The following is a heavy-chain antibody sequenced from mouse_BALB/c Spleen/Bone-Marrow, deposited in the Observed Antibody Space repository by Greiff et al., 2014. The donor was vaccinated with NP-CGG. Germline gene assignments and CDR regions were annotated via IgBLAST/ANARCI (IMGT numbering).Heavy chain of an antibody. J-gene: IGHJ2*01. V-gene: IGHV7-3*02. CDR3: ARDYSGYFDF. D-gene: IGHD5-1*01. CDR1: GFTFTDYF. Sequence: EVKVVESGGGLVPPGGSLRLSCTTSGFTFTDYFMTWVRQPPGKALEWLGFIRNEANGYTTEYNPSVKGRFTISRDTSQGILYLQMNTLRAEDSAIYFCARDYSGYFDFWGQGTTLTVSS. CDR2: IRNEANGYTT.